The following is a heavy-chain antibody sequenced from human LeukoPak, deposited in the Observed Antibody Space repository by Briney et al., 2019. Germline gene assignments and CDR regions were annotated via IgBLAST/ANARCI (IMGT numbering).Heavy chain of an antibody. D-gene: IGHD6-19*01. J-gene: IGHJ4*02. Sequence: PGGSLRLSCAASGFTFTTSWMHWFRQAPGKGLVWVSRIESDGTSATYADSVKGRFTISRDNAKNTLYLQMTSLRAEDTAVYYCARVLSGGSSFDYWGQGTLVTVSS. V-gene: IGHV3-74*01. CDR2: IESDGTSA. CDR3: ARVLSGGSSFDY. CDR1: GFTFTTSW.